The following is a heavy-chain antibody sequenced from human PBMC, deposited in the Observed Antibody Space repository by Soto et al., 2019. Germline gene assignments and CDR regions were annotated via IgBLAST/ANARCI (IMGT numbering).Heavy chain of an antibody. J-gene: IGHJ4*02. CDR1: GGTFSGYA. D-gene: IGHD3-22*01. Sequence: VQLVQSGAEVKKPGSSVKVSCKASGGTFSGYAITWVRQAPGHGLEWIGGSIPIFGTPTYAPQFQGRVTIIADESTSTTYMELSSLRSEDTAVYYCARGDSPYYYDSSGYYKDFWGKGTLVTVSS. CDR3: ARGDSPYYYDSSGYYKDF. CDR2: SIPIFGTP. V-gene: IGHV1-69*01.